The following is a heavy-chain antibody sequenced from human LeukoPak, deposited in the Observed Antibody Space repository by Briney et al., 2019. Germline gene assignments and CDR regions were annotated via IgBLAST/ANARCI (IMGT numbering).Heavy chain of an antibody. CDR3: ARDRTDGSGRIFDP. V-gene: IGHV3-30*03. CDR1: GFTFSSYG. Sequence: QPGRSLRLSCAASGFTFSSYGMHWVRQAPGKGLEWVAVISYDGSNKYYADSVKGRFTISRDNSKNTLYLQMNSLRAEDTAVYYCARDRTDGSGRIFDPWGQGTLVTVSS. CDR2: ISYDGSNK. J-gene: IGHJ5*02. D-gene: IGHD3-10*01.